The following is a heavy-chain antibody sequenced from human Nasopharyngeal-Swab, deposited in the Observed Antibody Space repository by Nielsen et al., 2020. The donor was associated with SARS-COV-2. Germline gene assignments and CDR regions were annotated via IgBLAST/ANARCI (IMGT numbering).Heavy chain of an antibody. CDR3: ARAGGWLQWIDY. V-gene: IGHV4-59*01. D-gene: IGHD5-24*01. J-gene: IGHJ4*02. Sequence: SETLSLTCTVSGGSISSYYWSWIRQPPGKGLEWIGYIYYSGSTNYNPSLKSRVTISVDTSKNQFSLKLSYVTAADTAVYYCARAGGWLQWIDYWGQGTLVTVSS. CDR2: IYYSGST. CDR1: GGSISSYY.